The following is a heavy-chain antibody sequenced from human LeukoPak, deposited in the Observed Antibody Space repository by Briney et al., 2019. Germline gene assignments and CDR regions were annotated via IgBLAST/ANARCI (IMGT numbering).Heavy chain of an antibody. CDR2: ISGSGGST. CDR3: ARDEETYGSGIDY. Sequence: GGSLRLSCAASGFTFSSYAMNWVRQAPGKGLEWVSAISGSGGSTYYADSVKGRLTISRDNAKNSLYLQMNSLRAEDTAVYYCARDEETYGSGIDYWGQGTLVTVSS. J-gene: IGHJ4*02. D-gene: IGHD3-10*01. CDR1: GFTFSSYA. V-gene: IGHV3-23*01.